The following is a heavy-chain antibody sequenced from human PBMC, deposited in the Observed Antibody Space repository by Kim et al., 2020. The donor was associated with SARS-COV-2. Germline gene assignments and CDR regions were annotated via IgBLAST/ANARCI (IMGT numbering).Heavy chain of an antibody. D-gene: IGHD4-17*01. V-gene: IGHV1-3*01. Sequence: ASVKVSCKASGYTFTSYAMHWVRQAPGQRLEWMGWINAGNGNTKNSQKFQGRVTITRDTSASTAYMELSSLRSEDTAVYYCAREDLSGMTTDYYYYYGMDVWGQGTTVTVSS. J-gene: IGHJ6*02. CDR3: AREDLSGMTTDYYYYYGMDV. CDR1: GYTFTSYA. CDR2: INAGNGNT.